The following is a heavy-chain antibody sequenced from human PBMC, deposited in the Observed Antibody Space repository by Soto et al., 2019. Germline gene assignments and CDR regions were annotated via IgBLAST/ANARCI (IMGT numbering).Heavy chain of an antibody. J-gene: IGHJ4*02. CDR2: IYYSGST. CDR3: ARHDYGGFGL. V-gene: IGHV4-39*01. CDR1: GGSISRSSYY. Sequence: SETLSLTCTGSGGSISRSSYYWGWIRQPPGKGLEWIGSIYYSGSTYYNPSLKSRVTISVDTSKNQFSLKLSSVTAADTAVYYCARHDYGGFGLWGQGTLVT. D-gene: IGHD4-17*01.